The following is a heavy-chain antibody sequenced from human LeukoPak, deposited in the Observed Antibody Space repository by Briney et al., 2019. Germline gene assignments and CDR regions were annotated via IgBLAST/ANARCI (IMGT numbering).Heavy chain of an antibody. V-gene: IGHV3-66*01. CDR3: ARDKENGTDY. CDR1: GFTFSSYS. D-gene: IGHD1-1*01. CDR2: IYSGGST. J-gene: IGHJ4*02. Sequence: GGSLRLSCAASGFTFSSYSMNWVRQAPGKGLEWVSVIYSGGSTYYADSVKGRFTIPRDNSKNTLYLQMNSLRAEDTAVYYCARDKENGTDYWGQGTLVTVSS.